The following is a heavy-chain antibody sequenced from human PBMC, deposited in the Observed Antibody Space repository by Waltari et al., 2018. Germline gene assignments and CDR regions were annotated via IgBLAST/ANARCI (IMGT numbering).Heavy chain of an antibody. CDR2: MNPNSGNT. CDR1: GYTFTSYD. D-gene: IGHD2-15*01. CDR3: ARARSRSGGSRKKENYYYYYGMDV. V-gene: IGHV1-8*01. J-gene: IGHJ6*02. Sequence: QVQLVQSGAEVKKPGASVKVSCKASGYTFTSYDINWVRQATGQGLEWMGWMNPNSGNTGYAQKFQGRVTMTRNTSISTAYMELSSLRSEDTAVYYCARARSRSGGSRKKENYYYYYGMDVWGQGTTVTVSS.